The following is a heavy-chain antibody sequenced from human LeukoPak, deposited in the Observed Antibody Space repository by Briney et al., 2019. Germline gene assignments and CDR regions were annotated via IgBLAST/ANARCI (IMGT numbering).Heavy chain of an antibody. D-gene: IGHD3-22*01. V-gene: IGHV3-53*01. Sequence: GGSLRLSCAASGFTVSSIHMVWVRQAPGKGLEWVSVTYTGGNSYYADSVKGRFIISRDNSKNTLYLQMNSLRAEDTAVYYYAKRPGGGSYYYDDSGYSFDYWGQGTLVTVSS. CDR3: AKRPGGGSYYYDDSGYSFDY. CDR1: GFTVSSIH. CDR2: TYTGGNS. J-gene: IGHJ4*02.